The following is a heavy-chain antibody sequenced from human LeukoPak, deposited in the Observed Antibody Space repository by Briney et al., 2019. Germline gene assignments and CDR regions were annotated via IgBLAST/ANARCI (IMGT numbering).Heavy chain of an antibody. CDR1: GGSISSGDYY. V-gene: IGHV4-30-4*01. Sequence: PSETLSLTCTVSGGSISSGDYYWSWIRQPPGKGLEWIGYIYYSGSTYYNPSLKSRVTISVDTSKNQFSLKPSSVTAADTAVYYCAREKYSSSAFDYWGQGTLVTVSS. CDR2: IYYSGST. D-gene: IGHD6-6*01. J-gene: IGHJ4*02. CDR3: AREKYSSSAFDY.